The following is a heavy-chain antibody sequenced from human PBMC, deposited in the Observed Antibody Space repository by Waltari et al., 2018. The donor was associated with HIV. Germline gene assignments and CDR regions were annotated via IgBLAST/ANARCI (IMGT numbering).Heavy chain of an antibody. CDR2: TYYSGST. Sequence: QVQLQESGPGLVKPSQTLSLTCAVSGYSFSNPSYYWSWIRQPPGEGLEWIGYTYYSGSTYYNPSLKSRVTISMDKSKNQVSLRLTSVAAADTAVYYCARTYSDFDSWGRGTLVTVSS. V-gene: IGHV4-30-4*01. CDR3: ARTYSDFDS. D-gene: IGHD3-3*01. CDR1: GYSFSNPSYY. J-gene: IGHJ4*02.